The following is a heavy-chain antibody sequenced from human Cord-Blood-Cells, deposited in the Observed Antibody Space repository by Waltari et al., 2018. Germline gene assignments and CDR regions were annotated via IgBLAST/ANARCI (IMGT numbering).Heavy chain of an antibody. J-gene: IGHJ4*02. Sequence: QVQLVESGGGVVQPGRSLRLSCAASGFTFSSDAMHWVRQAPGKGLEWVAVISYDGSNKYYADSVKGRFTISRDNSKNTLYLQMNSLRAEDTAVYYCARAPVRYYFDYWGQGTLVTVSS. V-gene: IGHV3-30*04. D-gene: IGHD3-22*01. CDR1: GFTFSSDA. CDR3: ARAPVRYYFDY. CDR2: ISYDGSNK.